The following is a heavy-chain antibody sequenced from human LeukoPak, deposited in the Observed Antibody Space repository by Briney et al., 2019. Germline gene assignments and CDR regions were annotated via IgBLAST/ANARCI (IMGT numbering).Heavy chain of an antibody. Sequence: SVKVSCKASGGTFSSYAISWVRQAPGQGLEWMGGIIPIFGTANYAQKFQGRVTITADKSTSTAYMELSSLRSEDTAVYYCASIYSSGWYAEYYFDYWGQGTLVTVSS. J-gene: IGHJ4*02. CDR1: GGTFSSYA. CDR3: ASIYSSGWYAEYYFDY. CDR2: IIPIFGTA. D-gene: IGHD6-19*01. V-gene: IGHV1-69*06.